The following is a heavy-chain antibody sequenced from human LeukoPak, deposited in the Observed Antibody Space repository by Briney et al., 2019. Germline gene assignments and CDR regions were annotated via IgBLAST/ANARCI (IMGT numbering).Heavy chain of an antibody. CDR1: GGSINTYY. V-gene: IGHV4-4*07. CDR2: IYTTGST. CDR3: ARDERQQLVRSLDY. Sequence: SETLSLTCAVSGGSINTYYWTWIRQPAGKGLEWIGRIYTTGSTNYNPSLKSRVTMSLDTSKNQFSLKLSSVTAADTAVYYCARDERQQLVRSLDYWGQGTLVTVSS. J-gene: IGHJ4*02. D-gene: IGHD6-13*01.